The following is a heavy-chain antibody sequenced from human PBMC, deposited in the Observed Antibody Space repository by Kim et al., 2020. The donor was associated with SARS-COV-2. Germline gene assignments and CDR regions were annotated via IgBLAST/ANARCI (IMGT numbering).Heavy chain of an antibody. J-gene: IGHJ4*02. Sequence: YYAASVKGRFTISRDKSKNTLYLTMKSLRVEDTALYYCANVPWEPSGDHWGQGTLVTVSS. V-gene: IGHV3-23*01. D-gene: IGHD1-26*01. CDR3: ANVPWEPSGDH.